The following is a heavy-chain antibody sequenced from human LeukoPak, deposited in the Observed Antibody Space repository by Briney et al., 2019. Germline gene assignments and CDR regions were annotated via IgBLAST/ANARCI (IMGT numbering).Heavy chain of an antibody. J-gene: IGHJ4*02. CDR2: ISNDGSNK. CDR3: AKDSPNPRYYYDSSGHTSDY. CDR1: GFTFSSYA. Sequence: GGSLRLSCAASGFTFSSYAMHWVRQAPGKGLEWVAVISNDGSNKYYADSVKGRFTISRDNSKNTLYLQMNSLRAEDTAVYYCAKDSPNPRYYYDSSGHTSDYWGQGTLVTVSS. V-gene: IGHV3-30-3*01. D-gene: IGHD3-22*01.